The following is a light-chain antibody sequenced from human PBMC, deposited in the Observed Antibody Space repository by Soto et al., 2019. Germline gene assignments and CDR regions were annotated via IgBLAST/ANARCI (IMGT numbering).Light chain of an antibody. Sequence: QSVLTQPASVSGSPGQSIAISCTGTSSDVGGYNSVSWYQHHPGKAPKLMIYDVSYRPSGVSDRFSGSKSGNTASLTISGLQAEYEADYYCSSYTSSSTLVFGTGTKVTVL. CDR1: SSDVGGYNS. V-gene: IGLV2-14*03. CDR3: SSYTSSSTLV. CDR2: DVS. J-gene: IGLJ1*01.